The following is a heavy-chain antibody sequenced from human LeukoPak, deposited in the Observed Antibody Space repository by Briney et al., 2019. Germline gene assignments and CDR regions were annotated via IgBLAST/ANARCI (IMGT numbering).Heavy chain of an antibody. Sequence: GGSLRLSCAASGFTLSNAWMSWVRQAPGKGLEWVGRIKSKTDGGTTDYAAPVKGRFTISRDDSKNTLYLQMNSLKTEDTAVYYCTTGLGRDSSNYWGQGTLVTVSS. D-gene: IGHD2-21*01. J-gene: IGHJ4*02. CDR1: GFTLSNAW. CDR3: TTGLGRDSSNY. V-gene: IGHV3-15*01. CDR2: IKSKTDGGTT.